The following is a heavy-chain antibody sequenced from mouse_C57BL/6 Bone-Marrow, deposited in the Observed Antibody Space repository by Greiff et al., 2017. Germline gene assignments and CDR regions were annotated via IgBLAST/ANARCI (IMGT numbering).Heavy chain of an antibody. CDR1: EYEFPSHD. D-gene: IGHD2-2*01. CDR2: INSDGGST. V-gene: IGHV5-2*01. J-gene: IGHJ3*01. Sequence: DVMLVESGGGLVQPGESLKLSCESNEYEFPSHDMSWVRKTPEKRLELVAAINSDGGSTYYPDTMERRFIISRDNTKKTLYLQMSSLRSEDTALXYCAIIYYGYDGSYWGQGTLVTVSA. CDR3: AIIYYGYDGSY.